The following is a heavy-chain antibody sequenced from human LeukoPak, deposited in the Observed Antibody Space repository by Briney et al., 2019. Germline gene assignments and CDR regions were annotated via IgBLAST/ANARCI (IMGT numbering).Heavy chain of an antibody. J-gene: IGHJ4*02. D-gene: IGHD2-21*02. CDR1: GGSINTPNYY. CDR2: IYSGGST. V-gene: IGHV3-53*01. Sequence: ETLSLTCTVSGGSINTPNYYRGWIRQAPGKGLEWVSIIYSGGSTFYADSVKGRFTISRDNSKNTLYLQMNSLRAEDTAVYYCARDFFRLSETVVTAGEDYWGQGTLVTVSS. CDR3: ARDFFRLSETVVTAGEDY.